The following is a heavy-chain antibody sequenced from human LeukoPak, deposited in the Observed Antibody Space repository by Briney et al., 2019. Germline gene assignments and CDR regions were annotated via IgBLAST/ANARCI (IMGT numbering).Heavy chain of an antibody. J-gene: IGHJ4*02. CDR2: ISGSGGST. D-gene: IGHD2-2*01. CDR1: GFTFSSYA. V-gene: IGHV3-23*01. Sequence: PGGSLRLSCAASGFTFSSYAMSWVRQAPGKGLEWVSAISGSGGSTYYADSVKGRFTISRDNSKNTLYLQMNSLRAEDTAVYYCAKGEGYCSSTSCETITDYWGQGTLVTVSS. CDR3: AKGEGYCSSTSCETITDY.